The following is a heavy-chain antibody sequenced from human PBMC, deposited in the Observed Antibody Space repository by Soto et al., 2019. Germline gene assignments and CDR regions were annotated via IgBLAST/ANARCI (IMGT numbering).Heavy chain of an antibody. V-gene: IGHV3-49*04. CDR1: GFTFGDYA. J-gene: IGHJ4*02. CDR2: IRSKAYGGTT. D-gene: IGHD6-6*01. Sequence: HPGGSLRLSCTASGFTFGDYAMSWVRQAPGKGLEWVGFIRSKAYGGTTEYAASVKGRFTISRDDSKSIAYLQMNSLKTEDTAVYYCTRESDIAARFGEAFDYWGQGTLVTVSS. CDR3: TRESDIAARFGEAFDY.